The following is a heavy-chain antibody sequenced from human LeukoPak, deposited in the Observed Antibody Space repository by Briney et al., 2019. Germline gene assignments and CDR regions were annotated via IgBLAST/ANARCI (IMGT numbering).Heavy chain of an antibody. Sequence: SVKVSCKASGYTFTSYYMHWVRQAPGQGLEWMGGIIPIFGTANYAQKFQGRVTITADESTSTAYMELSSLGSEDTAVYYCARGQLVRRYVGAFDIWGQGTMVTVSS. CDR2: IIPIFGTA. CDR1: GYTFTSYY. CDR3: ARGQLVRRYVGAFDI. V-gene: IGHV1-69*13. J-gene: IGHJ3*02. D-gene: IGHD6-6*01.